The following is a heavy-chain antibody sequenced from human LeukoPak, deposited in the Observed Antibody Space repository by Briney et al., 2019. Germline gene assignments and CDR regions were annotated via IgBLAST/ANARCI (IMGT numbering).Heavy chain of an antibody. J-gene: IGHJ5*02. D-gene: IGHD2-2*01. Sequence: PGGSLRLSCAASGFTFSSYVMHWVRQAPGKGLEWVGHIKSKTDGGTTDYAAPVKGRFTISRDDSKNTLYLQMNSLKTEDTAVYYCTTDPGPPAAPWDWFDPWGQGTLVTVSS. V-gene: IGHV3-15*01. CDR2: IKSKTDGGTT. CDR3: TTDPGPPAAPWDWFDP. CDR1: GFTFSSYV.